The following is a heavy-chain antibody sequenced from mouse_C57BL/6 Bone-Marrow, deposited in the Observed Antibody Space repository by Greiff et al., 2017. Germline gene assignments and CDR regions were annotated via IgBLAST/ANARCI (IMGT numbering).Heavy chain of an antibody. CDR2: IDPSDSYT. CDR1: GYTFTSYW. Sequence: VQLQQPGAELVRPGTSVKLSCKASGYTFTSYWMHWVKQRPGQGLEWIGVIDPSDSYTNYNQKFKGKATLTVDTSSSTAYMQLSSLTSEDSAVYYCARDYCGSSYELDYWGQGTLVTVTA. J-gene: IGHJ3*01. CDR3: ARDYCGSSYELDY. V-gene: IGHV1-59*01. D-gene: IGHD1-1*01.